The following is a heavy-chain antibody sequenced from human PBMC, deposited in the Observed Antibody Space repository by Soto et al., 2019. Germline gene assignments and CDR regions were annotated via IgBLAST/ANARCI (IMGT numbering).Heavy chain of an antibody. J-gene: IGHJ4*02. CDR2: IYYSGST. CDR1: GGSISSSSYY. D-gene: IGHD5-12*01. Sequence: SETLSLTCTVSGGSISSSSYYWGWIRQPPGKGLEWIGSIYYSGSTYYNPSLKSRVTISVDTSKNQFSLKLSSVTAADTAVYYCASGYDTVFIDYWGQGTLVTVSS. V-gene: IGHV4-39*01. CDR3: ASGYDTVFIDY.